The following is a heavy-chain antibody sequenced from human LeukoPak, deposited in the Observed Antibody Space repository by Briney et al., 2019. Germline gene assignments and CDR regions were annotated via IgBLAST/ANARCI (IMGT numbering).Heavy chain of an antibody. D-gene: IGHD1-26*01. CDR2: ISSSSSYI. CDR3: ARDRVGATSEFDY. CDR1: GFTFSSYS. V-gene: IGHV3-21*01. Sequence: GGSLRLSCAASGFTFSSYSMNWVRQAPGKGLEWVSSISSSSSYIYYADSVKGRFTISRDNAKNPLYLQMNSLRAEDTAVYYCARDRVGATSEFDYWGQGTLVTVSS. J-gene: IGHJ4*02.